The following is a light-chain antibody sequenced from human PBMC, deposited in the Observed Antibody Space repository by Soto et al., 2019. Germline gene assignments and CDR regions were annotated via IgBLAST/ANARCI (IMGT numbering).Light chain of an antibody. CDR2: KAS. CDR3: QHYNTYPWT. V-gene: IGKV1-5*03. CDR1: QSISSW. Sequence: DIQINQSPSIRSASVGDRVTITCRGSQSISSWLAWYQQKPGKAPNLLIHKASHLESGVPSRFSGSGSGTEFTLTISSLQPGDFATYYCQHYNTYPWTFGQGTKVDIK. J-gene: IGKJ1*01.